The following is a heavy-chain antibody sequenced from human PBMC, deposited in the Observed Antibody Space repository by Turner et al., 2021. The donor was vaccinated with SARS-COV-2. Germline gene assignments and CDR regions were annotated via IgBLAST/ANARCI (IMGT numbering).Heavy chain of an antibody. CDR2: ISYDGSNK. CDR3: AKVGLFVVGGFDY. Sequence: QVQLVESGGGVVQPGRSLRLSCAASGFTFSSYGMHWVRQAPGKGLEWVAVISYDGSNKYYADSVKGRFTISRDNSKNTLYLQMTGLGAEETAVYYCAKVGLFVVGGFDYGGQGTMVTVSS. CDR1: GFTFSSYG. J-gene: IGHJ4*01. V-gene: IGHV3-30*18. D-gene: IGHD3-16*01.